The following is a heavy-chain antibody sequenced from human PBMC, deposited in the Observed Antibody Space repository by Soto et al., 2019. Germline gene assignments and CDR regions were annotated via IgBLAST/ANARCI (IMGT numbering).Heavy chain of an antibody. CDR3: ARALSRGSILYYYMDV. J-gene: IGHJ6*03. V-gene: IGHV3-48*01. CDR2: ISSSSSAI. CDR1: GFSISGYA. D-gene: IGHD3-22*01. Sequence: EVQLVESGGGLVPPGGSLRLSCSASGFSISGYALNWVRQAPGKGPEWGSYISSSSSAIDYAGSVKGRFSISRDNAKNSLYLQMNSLRAEDTAVYYCARALSRGSILYYYMDVWGKGTTVTVSS.